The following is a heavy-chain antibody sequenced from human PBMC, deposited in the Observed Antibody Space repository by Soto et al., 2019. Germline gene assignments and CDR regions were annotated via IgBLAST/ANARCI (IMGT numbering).Heavy chain of an antibody. V-gene: IGHV1-18*01. CDR2: ISAYNGNT. Sequence: QVQLVQSGAEVKKPGASVKVSCKTSGYTFTNFGLSWVRQAPGQGLDWMGWISAYNGNTNYAQNFQGRVTMTTDTTTRTAYMELRSMRSDDTAVYYCARGGTPSDYWGQGTLVTVSS. CDR3: ARGGTPSDY. D-gene: IGHD3-16*01. J-gene: IGHJ4*02. CDR1: GYTFTNFG.